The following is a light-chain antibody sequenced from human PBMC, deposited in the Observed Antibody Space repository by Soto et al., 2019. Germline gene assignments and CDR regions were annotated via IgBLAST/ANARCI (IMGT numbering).Light chain of an antibody. CDR1: QGVSTD. Sequence: DLPMTQSPSSLSASVGDRVTIFCRASQGVSTDLAWFQQKPGKAPRSLIYAASNLQSGVPSRFTGSGSGTDFTLTINNLQPEDFATYYCQQHKTYPRTFGQGTKVEIK. J-gene: IGKJ1*01. V-gene: IGKV1-16*01. CDR2: AAS. CDR3: QQHKTYPRT.